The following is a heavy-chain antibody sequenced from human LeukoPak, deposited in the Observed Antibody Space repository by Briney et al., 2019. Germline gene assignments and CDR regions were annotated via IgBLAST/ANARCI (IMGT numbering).Heavy chain of an antibody. CDR1: GFILENHA. CDR2: TSSNGEVK. V-gene: IGHV3-23*01. Sequence: GGSLRLSCVASGFILENHAMSWIRQAPGKGLEWVSGTSSNGEVKYYADSVKGRFTVSRDNSKDTLYLQMDSLGVEDTAIYYCAKDFLRWGSGWSGGLDYWGQGTLVTVSS. J-gene: IGHJ4*02. D-gene: IGHD6-19*01. CDR3: AKDFLRWGSGWSGGLDY.